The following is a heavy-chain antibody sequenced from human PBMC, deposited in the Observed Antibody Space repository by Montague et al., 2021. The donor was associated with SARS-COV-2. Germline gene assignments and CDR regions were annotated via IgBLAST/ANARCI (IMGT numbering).Heavy chain of an antibody. D-gene: IGHD2-2*01. CDR3: ARAQTTCFIANCANYFDY. CDR1: GGSVSSNRDS. Sequence: SETLSLTCTVSGGSVSSNRDSWGWIRQPPGRGLEWIGTFSYSGSTYSNPSLNNRVSISRDTSRNHFSLKLRSVTAADTAVYFCARAQTTCFIANCANYFDYWGQGALVTVST. V-gene: IGHV4-39*07. J-gene: IGHJ4*02. CDR2: FSYSGST.